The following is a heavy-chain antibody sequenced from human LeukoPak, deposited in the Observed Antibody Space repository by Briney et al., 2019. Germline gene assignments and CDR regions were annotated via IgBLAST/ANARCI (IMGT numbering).Heavy chain of an antibody. CDR2: MNPNSGNI. J-gene: IGHJ4*02. CDR1: GYTFTSYD. V-gene: IGHV1-8*01. Sequence: GASVKVSCKASGYTFTSYDINWVRQATGQGLEWMGWMNPNSGNIVYAQRFQGRVTMTRNTSISTAYMELSSLRSEDTAVYFCARFYGSGRFSVYYFDYWGQGTLVTVSS. D-gene: IGHD3-10*01. CDR3: ARFYGSGRFSVYYFDY.